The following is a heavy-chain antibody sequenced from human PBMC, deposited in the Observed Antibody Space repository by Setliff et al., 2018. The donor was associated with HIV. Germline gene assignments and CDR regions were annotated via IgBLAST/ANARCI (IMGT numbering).Heavy chain of an antibody. CDR3: ARGSCSGCYLSDY. D-gene: IGHD6-19*01. Sequence: ASVKVSCKAFGYTFGTNAIHWVRQAPGQRLEWMGYINAGDDNTRYSEKFQGRVTITRDTSANTAYMELSSLRSEDTAVYYCARGSCSGCYLSDYWGLGTLVTVS. J-gene: IGHJ4*02. CDR1: GYTFGTNA. CDR2: INAGDDNT. V-gene: IGHV1-3*01.